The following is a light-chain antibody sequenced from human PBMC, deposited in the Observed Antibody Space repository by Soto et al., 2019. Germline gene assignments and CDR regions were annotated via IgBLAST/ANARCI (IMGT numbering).Light chain of an antibody. J-gene: IGLJ2*01. CDR2: EVS. V-gene: IGLV2-14*01. CDR1: SSDVGGYNY. Sequence: QSALTQPASVSGSPGQSITISCTGTSSDVGGYNYVSWYQQHPGKAPKLMFYEVSNRPSGVSNRFSGARSGNTASLTISGLPAEDEADYYCTSYTSSSTVVFGGGTKLTVL. CDR3: TSYTSSSTVV.